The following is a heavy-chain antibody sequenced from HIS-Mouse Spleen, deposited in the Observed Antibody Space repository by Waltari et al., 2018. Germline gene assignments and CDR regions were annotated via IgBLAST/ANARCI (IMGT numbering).Heavy chain of an antibody. V-gene: IGHV3-30-3*01. D-gene: IGHD6-13*01. CDR3: AREIPYSSSWYDWYFDL. J-gene: IGHJ2*01. CDR1: GFTFSSYA. CDR2: ISCDGSNK. Sequence: GFTFSSYAMPWVRQAPGKGLEWLAFISCDGSNKYYADSVKGRFTISRDNSKNTLYLQMNSLRAEDTAVYYCAREIPYSSSWYDWYFDLWGRGTLVTVSS.